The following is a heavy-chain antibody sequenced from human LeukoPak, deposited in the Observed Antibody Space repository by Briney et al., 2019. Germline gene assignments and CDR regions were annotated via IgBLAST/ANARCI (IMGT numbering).Heavy chain of an antibody. J-gene: IGHJ4*02. CDR1: GGSISGYF. CDR2: IYATGTT. Sequence: SETLSLTCTVSGGSISGYFWSWIRQPAGKGLEWIGRIYATGTTNYNPSLKSRVTMSVDTSKNQFSLNLTSVTAADTAVYFCARGGWSLDSWGQGTLVTVSS. V-gene: IGHV4-4*07. CDR3: ARGGWSLDS. D-gene: IGHD6-19*01.